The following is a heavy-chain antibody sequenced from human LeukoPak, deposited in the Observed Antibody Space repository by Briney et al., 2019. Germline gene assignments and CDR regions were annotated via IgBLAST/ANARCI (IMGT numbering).Heavy chain of an antibody. CDR2: ISAYNGNT. CDR1: GYTFTSYG. J-gene: IGHJ4*02. CDR3: ARWTGYFDY. V-gene: IGHV1-18*01. D-gene: IGHD3/OR15-3a*01. Sequence: ASPNVSCKASGYTFTSYGTSGGRQAPRQGLEWMGWISAYNGNTNYAQKLQGRVTMTTDTSTSTAYMELRSLRSDDTAVYYCARWTGYFDYWGQGTLVTVSS.